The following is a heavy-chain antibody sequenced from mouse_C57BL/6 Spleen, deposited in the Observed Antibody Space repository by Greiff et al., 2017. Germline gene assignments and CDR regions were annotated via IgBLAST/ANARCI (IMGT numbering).Heavy chain of an antibody. Sequence: VQLQQPGAELVKPGASVTLSCKASGYTFTDYEMHWVKQTPVHGLEWIGAIDPSNGGTTYNQKFKGKAILTADKSSSTAYMELSSLTSEDSAVYYCTRGHGSNPLGYWGQGTTLSVST. V-gene: IGHV1-15*01. CDR3: TRGHGSNPLGY. J-gene: IGHJ2*01. CDR2: IDPSNGGT. D-gene: IGHD1-1*01. CDR1: GYTFTDYE.